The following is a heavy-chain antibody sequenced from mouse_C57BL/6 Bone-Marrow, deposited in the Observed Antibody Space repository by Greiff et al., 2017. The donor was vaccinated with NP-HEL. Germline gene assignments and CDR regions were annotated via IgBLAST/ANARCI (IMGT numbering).Heavy chain of an antibody. CDR1: GFTIKDDY. Sequence: VQLKQSGAELVRPGASVKLSCTASGFTIKDDYMHWVKQRPEQGLEWIGWIDPENGDTEYASKFQGKATITADTSSNTAYLQLSSLTSEATAVYYCTTGFRRFDYWGQGTTLTVSA. V-gene: IGHV14-4*01. CDR3: TTGFRRFDY. J-gene: IGHJ2*01. CDR2: IDPENGDT.